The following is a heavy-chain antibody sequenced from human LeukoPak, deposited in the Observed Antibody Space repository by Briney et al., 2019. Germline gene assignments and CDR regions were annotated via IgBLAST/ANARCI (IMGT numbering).Heavy chain of an antibody. V-gene: IGHV3-30*02. CDR1: GFTFSTFG. J-gene: IGHJ4*02. Sequence: GGSLRLSCVASGFTFSTFGMHWVRQAPGKGLEWVAFIRYDGGNKYYADSAKGRFTISRDNSKNTLYLQMDSLRVEDTAVYYCVKRIVVADKFDYWGQGSLVTVSS. CDR2: IRYDGGNK. D-gene: IGHD6-19*01. CDR3: VKRIVVADKFDY.